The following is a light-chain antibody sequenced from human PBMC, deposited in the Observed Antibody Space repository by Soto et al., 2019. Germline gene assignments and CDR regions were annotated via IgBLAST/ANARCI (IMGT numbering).Light chain of an antibody. V-gene: IGKV1-5*01. CDR3: QQYNSYSPYP. CDR1: QSISRW. J-gene: IGKJ2*01. CDR2: DAS. Sequence: DIQMTQSPSTLSASVGDSVTITCRASQSISRWLAWYQQKPGKAPKVLIYDASSLQSGVPSRFSGSGSGTEFTLTISSLQTDDFAAYYCQQYNSYSPYPLGPGTKLEIK.